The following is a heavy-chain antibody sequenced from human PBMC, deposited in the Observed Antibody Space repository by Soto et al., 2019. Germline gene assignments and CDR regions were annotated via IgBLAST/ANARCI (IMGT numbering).Heavy chain of an antibody. J-gene: IGHJ4*02. CDR1: GDSINNAAYY. V-gene: IGHV4-31*03. CDR2: LYYSGIT. CDR3: ARFSAELSFMN. Sequence: QVQLQESGPGLVKPSQTLFLTCTVSGDSINNAAYYWSWIRQHPARGLECIGYLYYSGITDYSPSVKSRLSTSRDPSEHQFPLKLTSVTAADTDVYYCARFSAELSFMNWGQGTLGTVSS. D-gene: IGHD3-16*02.